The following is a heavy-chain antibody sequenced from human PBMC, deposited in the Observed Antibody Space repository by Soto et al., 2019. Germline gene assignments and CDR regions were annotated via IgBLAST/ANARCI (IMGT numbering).Heavy chain of an antibody. CDR3: VRYCSGGSCPDAFDI. Sequence: GGSLRLSCAASGFTFSGSAMHWVRQASGKGLEWVGRIRSKANSDTIAYAASVKGRFTISRDDSKNTAYLQMNSLKTEDTAVYYCVRYCSGGSCPDAFDIWGQGTMVTVSS. J-gene: IGHJ3*02. V-gene: IGHV3-73*01. CDR1: GFTFSGSA. D-gene: IGHD2-15*01. CDR2: IRSKANSDTI.